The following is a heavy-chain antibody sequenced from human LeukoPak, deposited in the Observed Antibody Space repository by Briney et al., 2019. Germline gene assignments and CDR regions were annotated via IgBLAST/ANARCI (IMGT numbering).Heavy chain of an antibody. D-gene: IGHD6-13*01. CDR1: GFTFSNYA. CDR3: AKSPGYSSSWYDY. J-gene: IGHJ4*02. Sequence: GGSLRLSYAASGFTFSNYAMSWVRQAPGKGLEWVSAISSGGGSTYYADSVKGRFTISRDNSKNTLYLQMDSLRAEDTAVYYCAKSPGYSSSWYDYWGQGTLVTVSS. CDR2: ISSGGGST. V-gene: IGHV3-23*01.